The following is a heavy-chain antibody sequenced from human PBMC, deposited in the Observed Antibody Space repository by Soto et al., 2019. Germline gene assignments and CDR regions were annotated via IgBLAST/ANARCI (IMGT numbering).Heavy chain of an antibody. CDR3: AMDPYSSSWQYYFDY. CDR2: IIPIFGTA. V-gene: IGHV1-69*13. D-gene: IGHD6-13*01. CDR1: GGTFSSYA. Sequence: SVKVSCKASGGTFSSYAISWVRQAPGQGLEWMGGIIPIFGTANYAQKFQGRVTITADESTSTAYMELSSLRSEDTAVYYCAMDPYSSSWQYYFDYWGQGTLDIFSS. J-gene: IGHJ4*02.